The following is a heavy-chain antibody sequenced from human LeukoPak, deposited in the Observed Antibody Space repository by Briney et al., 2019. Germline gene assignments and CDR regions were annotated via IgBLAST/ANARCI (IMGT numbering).Heavy chain of an antibody. D-gene: IGHD3-9*01. V-gene: IGHV3-66*01. J-gene: IGHJ6*02. CDR1: GFTFSSYA. CDR2: IYSGGST. Sequence: GGSLRLSCAASGFTFSSYAMHWVRQAPGKGLEWVSVIYSGGSTYYADSVKGRFTISRDDSKNTLYLQMNRLRAEDTALYYCARGDDILTAYGMDVWGQGTTVTVSS. CDR3: ARGDDILTAYGMDV.